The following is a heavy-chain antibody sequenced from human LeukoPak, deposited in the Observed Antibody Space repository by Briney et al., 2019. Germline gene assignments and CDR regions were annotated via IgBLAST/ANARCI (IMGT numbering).Heavy chain of an antibody. Sequence: PSETLSLTCTVSGGSVSSGSYYWSWIRQPPGKGLEWIGYIYYSGSTNYNPSLKSRVTISVDTSKNQFSLKLSSVTAADTAVYYCARDIGLNYYYYYGMDVWGQGTTVTVSS. V-gene: IGHV4-61*01. D-gene: IGHD3-10*01. J-gene: IGHJ6*02. CDR3: ARDIGLNYYYYYGMDV. CDR2: IYYSGST. CDR1: GGSVSSGSYY.